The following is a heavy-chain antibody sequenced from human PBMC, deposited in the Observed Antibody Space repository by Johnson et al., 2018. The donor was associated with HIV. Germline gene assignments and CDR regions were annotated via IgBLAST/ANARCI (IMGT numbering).Heavy chain of an antibody. CDR2: ISSSGNTI. Sequence: VQLVESGGGVVQPGRSLRLSCAASGFTFSIYSMNWVRQAPGKGLEWISYISSSGNTIYYADSVKGRFTISRDNAKDSLYLQMNSLRAEDTAVYFCARVGISDYDLAAFDIWGQGTMVTVSS. CDR1: GFTFSIYS. J-gene: IGHJ3*02. CDR3: ARVGISDYDLAAFDI. D-gene: IGHD3-3*01. V-gene: IGHV3-48*01.